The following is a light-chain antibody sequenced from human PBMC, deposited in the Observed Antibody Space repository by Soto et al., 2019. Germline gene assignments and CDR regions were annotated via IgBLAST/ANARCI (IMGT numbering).Light chain of an antibody. J-gene: IGKJ1*01. CDR1: ESVRSSY. V-gene: IGKV3-20*01. Sequence: EIVLTQSPGTLSLSPGERATLSCRASESVRSSYLAWYQQKPGQAPRLLIYGASTRPTGIPDRFTGSGSGTDFTLSVSILEPEDFAVYFCQQYGSSPATFGQGTKVEIK. CDR3: QQYGSSPAT. CDR2: GAS.